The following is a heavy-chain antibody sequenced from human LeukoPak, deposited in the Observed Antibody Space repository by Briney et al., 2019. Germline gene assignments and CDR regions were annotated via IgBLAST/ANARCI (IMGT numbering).Heavy chain of an antibody. CDR3: ARDRLSGYSSSWYYGTNWFDP. V-gene: IGHV4-4*07. CDR2: IYTSGST. D-gene: IGHD6-13*01. Sequence: PSETLSLTCTVSGGSISSYYWSWIRQPAGKGLEWIGRIYTSGSTNYNPSLKSRVTMSVDTSKNQFSLKLSSVTAADTAVHYCARDRLSGYSSSWYYGTNWFDPWGQGTLVTVSS. J-gene: IGHJ5*02. CDR1: GGSISSYY.